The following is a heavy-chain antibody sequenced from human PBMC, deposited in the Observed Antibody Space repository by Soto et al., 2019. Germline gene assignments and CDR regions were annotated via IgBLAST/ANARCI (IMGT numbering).Heavy chain of an antibody. D-gene: IGHD2-2*01. Sequence: GASVKVSCKASGYTFTSYAMHWVRQAPGQRLEWMGWINAGNGNTKYSQKFQGRVTIARDTSASTAYMELSSLRSEDTAVYYCATAIADGAFDIWGRGTMVTVSS. CDR1: GYTFTSYA. CDR2: INAGNGNT. V-gene: IGHV1-3*01. J-gene: IGHJ3*02. CDR3: ATAIADGAFDI.